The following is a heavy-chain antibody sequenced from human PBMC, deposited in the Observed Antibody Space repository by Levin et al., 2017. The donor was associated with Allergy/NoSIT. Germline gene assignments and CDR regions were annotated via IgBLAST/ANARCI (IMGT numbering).Heavy chain of an antibody. CDR3: GRTTGHYYYYGLDV. CDR2: INSRSSNI. CDR1: GFMFSSYN. D-gene: IGHD1-1*01. V-gene: IGHV3-48*01. J-gene: IGHJ6*02. Sequence: GGSLRLSCAASGFMFSSYNMNWVRRAPGKGLEWVAYINSRSSNINYADSVQGRFTISRDNAKNSLYLQMNSLSPTDTATYYCGRTTGHYYYYGLDVWGQGTTVTVSS.